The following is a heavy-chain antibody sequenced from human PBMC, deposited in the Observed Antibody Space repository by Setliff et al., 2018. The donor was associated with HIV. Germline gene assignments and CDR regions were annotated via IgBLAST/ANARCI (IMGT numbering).Heavy chain of an antibody. Sequence: TLSLTCTVSGDPIFIGGYYWSWIRQHPGGGLEWIGYIYHTGRTYYNPSLQSRIIMSLDMSQNQFSLKLSSVTAADTAVYYCAKEGNSVDNWLDPWGPGTLVTVSS. V-gene: IGHV4-31*03. CDR3: AKEGNSVDNWLDP. CDR2: IYHTGRT. J-gene: IGHJ5*02. CDR1: GDPIFIGGYY. D-gene: IGHD1-26*01.